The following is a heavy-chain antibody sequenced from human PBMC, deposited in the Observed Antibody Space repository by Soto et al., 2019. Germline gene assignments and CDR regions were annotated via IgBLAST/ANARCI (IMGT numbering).Heavy chain of an antibody. CDR1: GYTFTSYD. Sequence: ASVNVFCKASGYTFTSYDINWVRQATGQGLELMGWMNPNSGNTGYAQKFQGRVTMTRNTSISTAYMELSSLRSEDTAVYYCAGAAEVVRITIIRRSETSYFDYWGQGTLVTVSS. CDR3: AGAAEVVRITIIRRSETSYFDY. J-gene: IGHJ4*02. CDR2: MNPNSGNT. D-gene: IGHD3-9*01. V-gene: IGHV1-8*01.